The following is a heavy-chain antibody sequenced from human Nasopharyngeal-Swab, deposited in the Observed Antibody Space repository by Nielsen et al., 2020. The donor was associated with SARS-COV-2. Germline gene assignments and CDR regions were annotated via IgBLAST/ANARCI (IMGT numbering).Heavy chain of an antibody. D-gene: IGHD2-15*01. CDR3: ARVGWSLGDYYYYGMDV. V-gene: IGHV1-69*04. Sequence: SVKVSCKASGGTFSSYAISWVRQAPGQGLEWMGRIIPILGIANYAQKFQGRVTITADKSTSTAYMELSSLRSEDTAVYYCARVGWSLGDYYYYGMDVWGKGTTVTVSS. CDR2: IIPILGIA. CDR1: GGTFSSYA. J-gene: IGHJ6*04.